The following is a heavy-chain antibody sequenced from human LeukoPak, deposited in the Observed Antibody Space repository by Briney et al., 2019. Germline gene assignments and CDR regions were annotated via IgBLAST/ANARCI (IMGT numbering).Heavy chain of an antibody. CDR3: AKAIGAGRFYYYGMDV. Sequence: GGSLRLSCAASGFTFDDYAMHWVRQAPGKGLEWVSGISWNSGSIGYVDSVKGRFTISRDNSKNTLYLQMNSLRAEDTAVYYCAKAIGAGRFYYYGMDVWGQGTTVTVSS. CDR2: ISWNSGSI. J-gene: IGHJ6*02. V-gene: IGHV3-9*01. D-gene: IGHD3-10*01. CDR1: GFTFDDYA.